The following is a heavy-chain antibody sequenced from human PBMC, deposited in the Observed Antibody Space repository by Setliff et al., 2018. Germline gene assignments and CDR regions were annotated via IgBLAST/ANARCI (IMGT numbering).Heavy chain of an antibody. CDR1: GGTFSSYA. CDR2: IIPILGIA. V-gene: IGHV1-69*10. D-gene: IGHD3-10*01. Sequence: ASVKVSCKASGGTFSSYAISWVRQAPGQGLEWMGGIIPILGIANYAKKFQGRVTITADESTSTAYMELSSLRSEDTAVYYCARDVFPVVTMVRGPSSDAFDIWGQGTMVTVSS. J-gene: IGHJ3*02. CDR3: ARDVFPVVTMVRGPSSDAFDI.